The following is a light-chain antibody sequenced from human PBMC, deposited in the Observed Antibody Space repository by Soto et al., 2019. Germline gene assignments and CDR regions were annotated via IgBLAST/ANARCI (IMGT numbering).Light chain of an antibody. CDR2: KAS. CDR1: QSISSW. V-gene: IGKV1-5*03. Sequence: DIQMTQSPSTLSASVGDRVTITCRASQSISSWLAWYQQKPGQATTLLIYKASTLQSGATSRFSGSGAGTAFTIAISSLQPDDAATYYCQQYNDYWTFGQGTKVEIK. J-gene: IGKJ1*01. CDR3: QQYNDYWT.